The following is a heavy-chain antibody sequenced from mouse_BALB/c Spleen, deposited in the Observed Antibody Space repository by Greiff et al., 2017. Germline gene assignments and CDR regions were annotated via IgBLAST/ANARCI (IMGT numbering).Heavy chain of an antibody. CDR3: ARDYDYDGFAY. D-gene: IGHD2-4*01. CDR1: GYTFTSYV. V-gene: IGHV1-14*01. Sequence: VQLKQSGPELVKPGASVKMSCKASGYTFTSYVMHWVKQKPGQGLEWIGYINPYNDGTKYNEKFKGKATLTSDKSSSTAYMQLSSLTSEDSAVYYCARDYDYDGFAYWGQGTLVTVSA. CDR2: INPYNDGT. J-gene: IGHJ3*01.